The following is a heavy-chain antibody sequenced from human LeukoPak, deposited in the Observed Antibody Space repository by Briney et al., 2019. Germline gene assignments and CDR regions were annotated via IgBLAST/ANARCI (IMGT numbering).Heavy chain of an antibody. CDR1: GGTFSSYA. J-gene: IGHJ4*02. CDR3: ASYDSSGYYSDY. V-gene: IGHV1-69*01. CDR2: IIPIFGTA. D-gene: IGHD3-22*01. Sequence: SVKVSCKASGGTFSSYAISWVRQAPGQGLEWMGGIIPIFGTANYAQKFQGRATITADESTSTAYMELSSLRSEDTAVYYCASYDSSGYYSDYWGQGTLVTVSS.